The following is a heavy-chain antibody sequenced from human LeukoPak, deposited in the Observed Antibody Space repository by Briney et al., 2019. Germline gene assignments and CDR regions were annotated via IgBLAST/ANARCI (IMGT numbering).Heavy chain of an antibody. CDR3: AAHFTMVRGVIINDVDY. CDR1: GFTFSSFW. Sequence: GGSLRLSCAASGFTFSSFWMHWVRQAPGKGPVWVSRINRDGSSTSYADSVKGRFTISRDNAKNTLYLQMNSLRAEDTAVYYCAAHFTMVRGVIINDVDYWGQGTLVTVSS. V-gene: IGHV3-74*01. J-gene: IGHJ4*02. CDR2: INRDGSST. D-gene: IGHD3-10*01.